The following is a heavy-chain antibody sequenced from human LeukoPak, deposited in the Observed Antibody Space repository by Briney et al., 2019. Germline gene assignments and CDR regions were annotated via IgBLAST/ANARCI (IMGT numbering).Heavy chain of an antibody. CDR1: GFSFSSSW. CDR3: ARHEYYGLEGGFDY. V-gene: IGHV3-7*02. D-gene: IGHD3-10*01. J-gene: IGHJ4*02. Sequence: GGSLSLSCAASGFSFSSSWMTWVRQAPGKGLEWVATIKQDGSEKFYVNSVKGRFTISRDNTKDSLYLQMNSLRADDTAVYYCARHEYYGLEGGFDYWGQGTLVTVSS. CDR2: IKQDGSEK.